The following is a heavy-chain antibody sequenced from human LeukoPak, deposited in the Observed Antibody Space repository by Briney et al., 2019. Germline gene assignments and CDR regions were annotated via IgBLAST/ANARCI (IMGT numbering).Heavy chain of an antibody. Sequence: GGSLRLSCAASGFTVSSNYMSWVRLAPGKGLEWVSVIYSGGSTYYADSVKGRFTISRHNSKNTLYLQMNSLRAEDTAVYYCARGAYYYDSSGYPAFDIWGQGTMVTVSS. CDR1: GFTVSSNY. CDR2: IYSGGST. D-gene: IGHD3-22*01. V-gene: IGHV3-53*04. J-gene: IGHJ3*02. CDR3: ARGAYYYDSSGYPAFDI.